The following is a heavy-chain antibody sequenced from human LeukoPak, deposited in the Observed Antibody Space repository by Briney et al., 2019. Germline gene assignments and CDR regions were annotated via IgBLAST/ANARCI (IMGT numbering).Heavy chain of an antibody. D-gene: IGHD6-13*01. J-gene: IGHJ4*02. Sequence: RTSETLSLTCTVSGGSISSSSYYWGWIRQPPGKGLEWIGSIYYSGSTYYNPSLKSRVTISVDTSKNQFSLKLSSVTAADTAVYYCARTKQLASYYFDYWGQGTLVTVSS. V-gene: IGHV4-39*07. CDR3: ARTKQLASYYFDY. CDR1: GGSISSSSYY. CDR2: IYYSGST.